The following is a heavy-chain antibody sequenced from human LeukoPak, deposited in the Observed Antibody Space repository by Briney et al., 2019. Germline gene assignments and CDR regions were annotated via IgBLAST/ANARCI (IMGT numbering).Heavy chain of an antibody. CDR2: ITYDESDK. CDR1: ALTVATYG. Sequence: GRSLRLSCAASALTVATYGMHWDRPASGQDLALLPVITYDESDKYYAVSVKGRFTISRDNSKNTLYLQMNSMRPDDTAVYYCAKGVVAATNAAYYSMDVWGQGTTVTVSS. CDR3: AKGVVAATNAAYYSMDV. V-gene: IGHV3-30*18. D-gene: IGHD2-15*01. J-gene: IGHJ6*02.